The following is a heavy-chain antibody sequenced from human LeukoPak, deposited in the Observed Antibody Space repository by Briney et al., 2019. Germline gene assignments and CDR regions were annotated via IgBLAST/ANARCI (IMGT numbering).Heavy chain of an antibody. V-gene: IGHV4-59*01. CDR1: GDSISIYY. CDR2: MYYSGSP. J-gene: IGHJ4*02. CDR3: ARWRPYFYDSSGYVDY. D-gene: IGHD3-22*01. Sequence: SETLSLTCTVSGDSISIYYWSWIRQPPGKGLEWIGHMYYSGSPDYNPSLRSRVTISIDTSKNQFSLRLTSVTAADTAVYYCARWRPYFYDSSGYVDYWGQGTLVTVSS.